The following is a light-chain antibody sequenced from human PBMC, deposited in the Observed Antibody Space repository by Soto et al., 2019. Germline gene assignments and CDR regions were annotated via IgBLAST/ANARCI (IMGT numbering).Light chain of an antibody. J-gene: IGKJ1*01. V-gene: IGKV1-5*03. CDR1: QSIRTS. Sequence: DIQMTQSPSTPSAFVGDRVTITCRASQSIRTSLAWYQQKPGKAPKLLIYLASSLETGVPARFSGSGSATEFTLSISSLQPDDFASYYCQQYDSYSRTFGQGTKVDIK. CDR2: LAS. CDR3: QQYDSYSRT.